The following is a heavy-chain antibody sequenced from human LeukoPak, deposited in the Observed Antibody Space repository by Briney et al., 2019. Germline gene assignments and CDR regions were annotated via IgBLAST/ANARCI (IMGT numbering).Heavy chain of an antibody. J-gene: IGHJ4*02. D-gene: IGHD3-10*01. CDR3: AKSPELRTVLSHFDS. V-gene: IGHV1-18*01. Sequence: ASVKVFCKASGYTFTNYGISWVRQAPGQGLEWMGWISAYNGNTNYAQKLQGRVTMTTDTSTTTAYMELRSLRSDDTAVYYCAKSPELRTVLSHFDSWGQGTLVTVSS. CDR1: GYTFTNYG. CDR2: ISAYNGNT.